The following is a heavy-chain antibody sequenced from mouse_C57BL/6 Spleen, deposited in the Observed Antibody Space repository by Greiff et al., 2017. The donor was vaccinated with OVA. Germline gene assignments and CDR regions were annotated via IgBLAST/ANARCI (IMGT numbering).Heavy chain of an antibody. J-gene: IGHJ2*01. CDR2: IDPNSGGT. Sequence: QVQLKQPGAELVKPGASVKLSCKASGYTFTSYWMHWVKQRPGRGLEWIGRIDPNSGGTKYNEKFKSKATLTVDKPSSTAYMQLSSLTSEDSAVYYCARGGEYDYDEGDYFDYWGQGTTLTVSS. D-gene: IGHD2-4*01. CDR1: GYTFTSYW. V-gene: IGHV1-72*01. CDR3: ARGGEYDYDEGDYFDY.